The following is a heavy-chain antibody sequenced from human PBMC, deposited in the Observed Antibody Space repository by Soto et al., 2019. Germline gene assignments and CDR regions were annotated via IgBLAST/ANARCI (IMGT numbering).Heavy chain of an antibody. V-gene: IGHV1-2*04. D-gene: IGHD4-17*01. CDR3: ARGLRTTVFTKNWFDP. Sequence: ASVKVSCKASGYTFTDYYMHWVRHAPGQGLEWMGWINPTSGGTNYLQKFQGWVTMTWDTSIRTAHMELTRLTSDDTAVYYCARGLRTTVFTKNWFDPWGQGTQVNVSS. CDR2: INPTSGGT. CDR1: GYTFTDYY. J-gene: IGHJ5*02.